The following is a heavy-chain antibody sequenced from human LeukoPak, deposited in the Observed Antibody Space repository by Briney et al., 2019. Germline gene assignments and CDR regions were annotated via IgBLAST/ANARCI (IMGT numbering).Heavy chain of an antibody. CDR1: GYTFTGYY. Sequence: ASVKVSCKASGYTFTGYYMHWVRQAPGQGLEWMGIINPSGGSTSYAQKFQGRVTMTRDTSTSTVYMELSSLRSEDTAVYYCASWSIGNEQQPHDYWGQGTLVTVCS. CDR3: ASWSIGNEQQPHDY. J-gene: IGHJ4*02. CDR2: INPSGGST. D-gene: IGHD6-13*01. V-gene: IGHV1-46*01.